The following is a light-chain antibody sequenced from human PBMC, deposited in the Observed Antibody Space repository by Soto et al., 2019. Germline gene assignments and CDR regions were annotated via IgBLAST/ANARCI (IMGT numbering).Light chain of an antibody. CDR2: GAS. CDR1: QSVSSSY. V-gene: IGKV3-20*01. Sequence: EIVLTQSPGTLSLSPGERATLSCRASQSVSSSYLSWYQKKPGQAHRLLIYGASSRATGIPDRFSGSGSGTDFTLTISRLEPEDFAVYSGQQYGISPWTFGQGTKVEIK. J-gene: IGKJ1*01. CDR3: QQYGISPWT.